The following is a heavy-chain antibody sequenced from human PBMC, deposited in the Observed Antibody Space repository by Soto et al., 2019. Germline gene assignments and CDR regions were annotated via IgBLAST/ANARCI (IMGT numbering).Heavy chain of an antibody. Sequence: SETLSLTCTVSGGSISSGDYYWSWIRQPPGKGLEWIGYIYYSGSTYYNPSLKSRVTISVDTSKNQFSLKLSSVTAADTAVYYCAKIALVGSFGFELARDYWGQGILVTVSS. D-gene: IGHD2-8*02. CDR2: IYYSGST. CDR3: AKIALVGSFGFELARDY. J-gene: IGHJ4*02. CDR1: GGSISSGDYY. V-gene: IGHV4-30-4*01.